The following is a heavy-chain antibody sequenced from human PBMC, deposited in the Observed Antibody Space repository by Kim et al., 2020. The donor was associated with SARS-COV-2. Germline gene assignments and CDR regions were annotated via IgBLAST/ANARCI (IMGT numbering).Heavy chain of an antibody. D-gene: IGHD3-22*01. V-gene: IGHV1-24*01. Sequence: IYAQKFQGRVTMTEDTSTDTAYMELSSLRSEDTAVYYCATVRRPMTHFDYWGQGTLVTVSS. J-gene: IGHJ4*02. CDR3: ATVRRPMTHFDY.